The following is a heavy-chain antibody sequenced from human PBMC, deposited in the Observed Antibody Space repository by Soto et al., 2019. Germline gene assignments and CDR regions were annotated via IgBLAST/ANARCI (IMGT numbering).Heavy chain of an antibody. CDR2: INPFDGSR. V-gene: IGHV1-46*01. CDR1: VYIFTSYY. D-gene: IGHD4-17*01. J-gene: IGHJ4*02. CDR3: ARSQTTVTSYDY. Sequence: SSVKVSRRPSVYIFTSYYIHWVRQAPGQGLEWMGWINPFDGSRMFAQSFQGRVTMTRDTSKNQFSLKLSSVTAADTAVYYCARSQTTVTSYDYWGQGTLVTVSS.